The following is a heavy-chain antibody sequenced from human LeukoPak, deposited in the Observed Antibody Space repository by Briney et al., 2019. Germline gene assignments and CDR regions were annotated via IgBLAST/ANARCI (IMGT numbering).Heavy chain of an antibody. J-gene: IGHJ3*02. CDR3: ARGYGSGGANAFDI. D-gene: IGHD3-10*01. CDR2: IYYSGST. V-gene: IGHV4-31*03. CDR1: GGSISSGGYY. Sequence: PSQTLSLTCTVSGGSISSGGYYWSWIRQHPGKGLEWIGYIYYSGSTYYNPSLKSRVTISVDTSKNQFSLKLGSVTAADTAVYYCARGYGSGGANAFDIWGQGTMVTVSS.